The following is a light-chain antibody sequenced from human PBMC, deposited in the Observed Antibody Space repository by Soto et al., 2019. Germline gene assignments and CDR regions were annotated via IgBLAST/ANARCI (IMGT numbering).Light chain of an antibody. Sequence: IPMTQSPSPLSASVGDTVPITCRASQDIRNELGWYQQKPGTAPKFLIYAASSLHRGVPSRVSGSGSGTDFTLTISGLQPEDFATYYCLQERGYPRTFGQGTKVDIK. V-gene: IGKV1-6*02. CDR2: AAS. CDR1: QDIRNE. J-gene: IGKJ1*01. CDR3: LQERGYPRT.